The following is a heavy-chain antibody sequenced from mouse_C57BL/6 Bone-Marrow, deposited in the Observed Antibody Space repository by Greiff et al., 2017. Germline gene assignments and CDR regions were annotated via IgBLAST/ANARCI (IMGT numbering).Heavy chain of an antibody. CDR2: IFPGSGST. V-gene: IGHV1-75*01. CDR3: ARDLRGFAY. CDR1: GYTFTDYY. D-gene: IGHD1-1*01. Sequence: VKLVESGPELVKPGASVKISCKASGYTFTDYYINWVKQRPGQGLEWIGWIFPGSGSTYYNQKFKGKATLTVDQSSSTAYLLLSSLASEDAAVYVCARDLRGFAYWGQGTLVTVSA. J-gene: IGHJ3*01.